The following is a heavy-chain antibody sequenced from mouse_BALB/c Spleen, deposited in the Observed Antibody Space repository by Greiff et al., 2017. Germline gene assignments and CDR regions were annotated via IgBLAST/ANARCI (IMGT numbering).Heavy chain of an antibody. V-gene: IGHV5-17*02. CDR3: ARPKLGRGYAMDY. J-gene: IGHJ4*01. CDR2: ISSGSSTI. CDR1: GFTFSSFG. Sequence: EVKLVESGGGLVQPGGSRKLSCAASGFTFSSFGMHWVRQAPEKGLEWVAYISSGSSTIYYADTVKGRFTISRDNPKNTLFLQMTSLRSEDTAMYYCARPKLGRGYAMDYWGQGTSVTVSS. D-gene: IGHD4-1*01.